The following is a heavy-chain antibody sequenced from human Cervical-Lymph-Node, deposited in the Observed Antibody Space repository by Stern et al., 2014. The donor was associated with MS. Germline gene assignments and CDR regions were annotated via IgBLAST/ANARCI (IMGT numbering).Heavy chain of an antibody. D-gene: IGHD1-1*01. CDR3: ARDTSSPERSDW. CDR2: ITNVGST. Sequence: EVQLEESGGGVIQPGGSLRLSCTASGFTVSRDYMTGVRQAPGKGLDWVSLITNVGSTFYTDSVKGRFTISRDDSKNTVYLHMTSLRAEDTAMYYCARDTSSPERSDWWGQGTLVTVSS. J-gene: IGHJ4*02. CDR1: GFTVSRDY. V-gene: IGHV3-53*01.